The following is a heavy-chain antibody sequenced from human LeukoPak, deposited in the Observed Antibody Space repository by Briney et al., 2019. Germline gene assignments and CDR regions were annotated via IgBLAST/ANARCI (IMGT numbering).Heavy chain of an antibody. V-gene: IGHV4-39*07. CDR1: GGSISSSSYY. J-gene: IGHJ4*02. CDR2: IYYSGST. Sequence: SETLSLTCTVSGGSISSSSYYWGWIRQPPGKGLEWIGSIYYSGSTYYNPSLKSRVTISVDTSKNQFSLKLSSVTAADTAVYYCARVAIVGATTNFDYWGQGTLVTVSS. D-gene: IGHD1-26*01. CDR3: ARVAIVGATTNFDY.